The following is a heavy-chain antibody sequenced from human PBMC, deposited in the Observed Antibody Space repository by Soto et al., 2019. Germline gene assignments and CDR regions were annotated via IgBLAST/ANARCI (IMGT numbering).Heavy chain of an antibody. CDR2: INAGNGNT. V-gene: IGHV1-3*01. D-gene: IGHD3-22*01. J-gene: IGHJ4*02. Sequence: QVQLVQSGAEVKKPVASGKVSCKASGYTFTSYAMHWVRQAPGQRREWMGWINAGNGNTKYSQKFQGRVTITRDTSASTAYMELSSLRSEDTAVYYCARDRPTRGARGYYYKRGDYWGQGTLVTVSS. CDR1: GYTFTSYA. CDR3: ARDRPTRGARGYYYKRGDY.